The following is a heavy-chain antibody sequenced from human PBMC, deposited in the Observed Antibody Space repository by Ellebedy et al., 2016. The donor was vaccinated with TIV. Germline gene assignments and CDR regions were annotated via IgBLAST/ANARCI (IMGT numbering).Heavy chain of an antibody. D-gene: IGHD6-6*01. V-gene: IGHV3-30*02. CDR1: GFILSTYG. Sequence: PGGSLRLSCAPSGFILSTYGMHWVRQTPNKGLEWVAFISTNGREKYYIDSVKGRFTISRDISKNTLYLQMNSLRVDDTAVYYCAEEGGSSRGASGMDVWGQGTAVVVSS. CDR3: AEEGGSSRGASGMDV. CDR2: ISTNGREK. J-gene: IGHJ6*02.